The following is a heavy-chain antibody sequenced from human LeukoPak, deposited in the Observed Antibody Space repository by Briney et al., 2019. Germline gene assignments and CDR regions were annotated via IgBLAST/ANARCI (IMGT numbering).Heavy chain of an antibody. V-gene: IGHV3-30-3*01. D-gene: IGHD4-23*01. CDR3: ARDRDYGGKRAPFDY. CDR1: GFTFSSYA. Sequence: PGGSLRLSCAASGFTFSSYAMHWVRQAPGKGLESVAVISYDGSNKYYADSVKGRFTISRDNSKNTLYLQMNSLRAEDTAVYYCARDRDYGGKRAPFDYWGQGTLVTVSS. CDR2: ISYDGSNK. J-gene: IGHJ4*02.